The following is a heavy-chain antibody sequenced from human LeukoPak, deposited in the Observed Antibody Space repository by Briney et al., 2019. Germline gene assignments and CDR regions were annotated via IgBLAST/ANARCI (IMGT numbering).Heavy chain of an antibody. V-gene: IGHV1-3*01. CDR2: INAGNGDT. Sequence: GASVKVSCKASGYTFTNYAIHWVRQAPGQRLEWMGWINAGNGDTKYSQKFQGGVTITRDTSASTAYMELSSLRSEDTAVYYCARDPGPIYGDYEKISWFDPWGQGTLVTVSS. CDR3: ARDPGPIYGDYEKISWFDP. D-gene: IGHD4-17*01. J-gene: IGHJ5*02. CDR1: GYTFTNYA.